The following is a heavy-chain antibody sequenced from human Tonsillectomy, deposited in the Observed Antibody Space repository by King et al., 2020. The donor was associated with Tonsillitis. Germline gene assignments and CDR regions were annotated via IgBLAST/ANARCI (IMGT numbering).Heavy chain of an antibody. D-gene: IGHD1-26*01. J-gene: IGHJ4*02. CDR1: VYTFTGYY. CDR3: AIIGSWWERLAYFDY. Sequence: QLVQSGAEVKKPGASVKVSCKASVYTFTGYYMHWVRQAPVQGLEWMGWINPNSGGTDYAQRFQGWVTMTRDTSRSEAYMELNRLTSDDTSVYYCAIIGSWWERLAYFDYWGQGSLVTVSS. V-gene: IGHV1-2*04. CDR2: INPNSGGT.